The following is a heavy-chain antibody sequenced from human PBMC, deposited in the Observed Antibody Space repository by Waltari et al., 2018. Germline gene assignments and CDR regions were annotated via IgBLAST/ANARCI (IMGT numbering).Heavy chain of an antibody. CDR1: GYTFTGYY. D-gene: IGHD6-13*01. Sequence: QVQLVQSGAEVKKPGASVKVSCKASGYTFTGYYMHWVRQAPGQGLEWMGRINPNRGGTNDAQKFQGRVTMTRDTSISTAYMELSRLRSDDTAVYYCARDNTEGEQQLVDDAFDIWGQGTMVTVSS. V-gene: IGHV1-2*06. CDR3: ARDNTEGEQQLVDDAFDI. J-gene: IGHJ3*02. CDR2: INPNRGGT.